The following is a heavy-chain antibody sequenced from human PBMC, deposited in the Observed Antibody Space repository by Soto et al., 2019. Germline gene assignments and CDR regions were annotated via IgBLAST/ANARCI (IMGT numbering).Heavy chain of an antibody. Sequence: EVQLVESGGGLVQPGGSLKLSCAASGFTFSGCAMHWVRQTSGKGLEWVGRIRSKANSYATAYAASVKGRFTISRDDSKNTAYLQMNSLKTEDTAVYYCTRLAAAGGNNYYMDVWGKGTTVTVSS. CDR2: IRSKANSYAT. V-gene: IGHV3-73*01. CDR3: TRLAAAGGNNYYMDV. CDR1: GFTFSGCA. J-gene: IGHJ6*03. D-gene: IGHD6-13*01.